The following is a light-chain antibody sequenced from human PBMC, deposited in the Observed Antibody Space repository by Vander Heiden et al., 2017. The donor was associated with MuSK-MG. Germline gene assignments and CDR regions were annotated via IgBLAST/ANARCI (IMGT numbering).Light chain of an antibody. CDR2: GGS. CDR1: ESVTTTTPY. Sequence: EGVLTQSQGTLSLSPGERATLSCRASESVTTTTPYLAWYQQKPGQAPRLLIYGGSVRATGVPDRFSGSGSGTDFTLTISRLEPEDFAVYFCHQYAYSQTFGQGTKLEIK. J-gene: IGKJ1*01. V-gene: IGKV3-20*01. CDR3: HQYAYSQT.